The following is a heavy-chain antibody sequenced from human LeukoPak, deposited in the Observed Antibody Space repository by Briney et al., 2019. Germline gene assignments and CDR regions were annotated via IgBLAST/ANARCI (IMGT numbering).Heavy chain of an antibody. CDR2: MNPNSGNT. V-gene: IGHV1-8*03. Sequence: ASVKVSCKASGYTFTSYDINWVRQATGQGLEWMGWMNPNSGNTGYAQKFQGRVTITRNTSISTAYMELSSLRSEDTAVYYCASPALKDCSSTSCPSIAAAGHGLPFDYWGQGTLVTVSS. CDR1: GYTFTSYD. CDR3: ASPALKDCSSTSCPSIAAAGHGLPFDY. J-gene: IGHJ4*02. D-gene: IGHD2-2*01.